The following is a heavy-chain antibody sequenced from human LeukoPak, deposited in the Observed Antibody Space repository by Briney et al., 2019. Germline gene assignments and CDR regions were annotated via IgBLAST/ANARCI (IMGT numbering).Heavy chain of an antibody. CDR2: MNPNSGNT. D-gene: IGHD3-16*01. Sequence: ASVKVSCKASGYTFTSYDISWVRQATGQGLEWMGWMNPNSGNTGYAQKFQSRVTMTRNTSISTAYMELSSLRAEYTAGYDCARRPFGSDYWGQGTVVTVSS. CDR3: ARRPFGSDY. CDR1: GYTFTSYD. J-gene: IGHJ4*02. V-gene: IGHV1-8*01.